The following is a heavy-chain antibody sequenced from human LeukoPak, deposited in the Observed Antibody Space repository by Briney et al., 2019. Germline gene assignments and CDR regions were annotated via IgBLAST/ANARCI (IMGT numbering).Heavy chain of an antibody. V-gene: IGHV4-39*02. J-gene: IGHJ4*02. CDR2: IYYSGST. D-gene: IGHD3-10*01. CDR1: GDSISTSNSY. Sequence: SETLSLTCTVSGDSISTSNSYWGWIRQPPGKGLEWIGSIYYSGSTYYNPSLKSRVTISVDTSKNQFSLKLSSVTAADTAVYYCARESKLFFGETRWGQGTLVTVSS. CDR3: ARESKLFFGETR.